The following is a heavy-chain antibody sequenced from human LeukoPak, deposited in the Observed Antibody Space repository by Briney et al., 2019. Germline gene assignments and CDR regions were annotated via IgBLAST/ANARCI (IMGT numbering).Heavy chain of an antibody. V-gene: IGHV4-39*01. Sequence: PSETLSLTCTVSGGSISSYHWSWIRQPPGKGLEWIGSIYYSGSTYYNPSLKSRVTISVDTSKNQFSLKLSSVTAADTAVYYCARPAGVGAYKRWFDPWGQGTLVTVSS. CDR2: IYYSGST. CDR3: ARPAGVGAYKRWFDP. CDR1: GGSISSYH. D-gene: IGHD1-26*01. J-gene: IGHJ5*02.